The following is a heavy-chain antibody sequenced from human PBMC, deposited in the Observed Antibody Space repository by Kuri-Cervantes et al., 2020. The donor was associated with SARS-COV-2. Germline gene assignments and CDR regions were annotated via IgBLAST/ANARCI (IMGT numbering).Heavy chain of an antibody. CDR3: ARELMPYGGNSIDS. CDR1: GYTFTGYY. Sequence: ASVKVSCKASGYTFTGYYMHWVRQAPGQGLEWMGWINPNSGGTNYAQKFQGRVTMTRDTSTSTAYIELSGLTSDDTAVYYCARELMPYGGNSIDSWGQGTLVTVSS. V-gene: IGHV1-2*02. J-gene: IGHJ4*02. D-gene: IGHD4-23*01. CDR2: INPNSGGT.